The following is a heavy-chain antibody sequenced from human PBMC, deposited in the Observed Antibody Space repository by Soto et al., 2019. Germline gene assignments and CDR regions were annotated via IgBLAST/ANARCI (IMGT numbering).Heavy chain of an antibody. J-gene: IGHJ6*02. Sequence: PSETLSLTCAVYGGSFSSYYWGWIRQPPGKGLEWIGSIYYSGSTYYNPSLKSRVTISADTSNNQFSLKLSSVTAADTAVYYCPRQGRVGATTLDYYYYYGMDVWGQGTTGT. CDR3: PRQGRVGATTLDYYYYYGMDV. D-gene: IGHD1-26*01. CDR1: GGSFSSYY. CDR2: IYYSGST. V-gene: IGHV4-39*01.